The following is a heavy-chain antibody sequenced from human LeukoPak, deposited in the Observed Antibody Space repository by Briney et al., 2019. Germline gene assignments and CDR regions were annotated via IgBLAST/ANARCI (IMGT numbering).Heavy chain of an antibody. CDR1: GYTFTGYY. D-gene: IGHD2-21*02. CDR2: INPNSGGT. CDR3: AKCLAYCGGDCYYVLGY. V-gene: IGHV1-2*02. Sequence: ASVKVSCKASGYTFTGYYMHWVRQAPGQGLEWMGWINPNSGGTNYAQKFQGRVTTTRDTSISTAYMELSRLRSDDTAVYYCAKCLAYCGGDCYYVLGYWGQGTLVTVSS. J-gene: IGHJ4*02.